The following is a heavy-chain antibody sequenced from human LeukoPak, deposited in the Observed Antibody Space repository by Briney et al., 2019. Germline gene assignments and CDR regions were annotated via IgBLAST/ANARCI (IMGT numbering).Heavy chain of an antibody. Sequence: SETLSLTCTVSGGSISRSRDYWGWIRHPPGKGLEWIGSIYYSGSPYSNPSLKSRVTISGETSKNRFSLKLSSVTAADTAVYYCARAHHSVLRYFDLDYWGQGTLVTVSS. V-gene: IGHV4-39*07. CDR3: ARAHHSVLRYFDLDY. J-gene: IGHJ4*02. CDR2: IYYSGSP. D-gene: IGHD3-9*01. CDR1: GGSISRSRDY.